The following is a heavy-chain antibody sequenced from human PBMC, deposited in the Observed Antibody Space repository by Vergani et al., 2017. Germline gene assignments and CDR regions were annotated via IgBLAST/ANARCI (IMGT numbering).Heavy chain of an antibody. V-gene: IGHV4-31*03. D-gene: IGHD3-22*01. Sequence: QVQLQESGPGLVKPSQTLSLTCTVSGGSISSGGYYWSWIRQHPGKGLEWIGYIYYSGSAYYNPSLKSRVTISVDTSKNQFSLKLSSVTAADTAVYYCARVPLVKLYYYYMDVWGKGTTVTVSS. CDR2: IYYSGSA. CDR1: GGSISSGGYY. J-gene: IGHJ6*03. CDR3: ARVPLVKLYYYYMDV.